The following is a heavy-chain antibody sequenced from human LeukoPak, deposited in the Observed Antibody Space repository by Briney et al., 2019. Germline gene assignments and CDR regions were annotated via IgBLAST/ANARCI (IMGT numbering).Heavy chain of an antibody. V-gene: IGHV4-39*07. CDR3: ARRSPYSTGWSSYFDY. D-gene: IGHD6-19*01. Sequence: SETLSLTCTVSGGSISSGSDCWGWIRQPPGTGLEWIGCISYSGSTHYSPSLKSRVTISVDTSKNQFSLKLSSVTAADTAVYYCARRSPYSTGWSSYFDYWGQGALVTVSS. J-gene: IGHJ4*02. CDR2: ISYSGST. CDR1: GGSISSGSDC.